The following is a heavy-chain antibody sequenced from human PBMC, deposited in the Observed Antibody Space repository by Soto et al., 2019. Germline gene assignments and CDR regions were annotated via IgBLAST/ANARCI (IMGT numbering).Heavy chain of an antibody. CDR2: IIPILGIA. J-gene: IGHJ6*02. D-gene: IGHD3-10*01. Sequence: QVQLVQSGAEVKKPGSSVKVSCKASGGTFSSYTISWVRQAPGQGLEWMGRIIPILGIANYAQKFQGRVTITADKSTSTAYMELSSLRSEDTAVYYCARVYYYGSGSYLPAPVNYYYYGMDVWGQGTTVTVSS. CDR1: GGTFSSYT. CDR3: ARVYYYGSGSYLPAPVNYYYYGMDV. V-gene: IGHV1-69*02.